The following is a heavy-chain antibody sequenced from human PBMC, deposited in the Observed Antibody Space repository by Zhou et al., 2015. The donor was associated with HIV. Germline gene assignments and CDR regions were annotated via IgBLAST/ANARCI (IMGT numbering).Heavy chain of an antibody. V-gene: IGHV1-69*01. CDR3: ARGYGDYVIYYYYYGMDV. CDR1: GGTFSSYA. CDR2: IIPIFGTA. D-gene: IGHD4-17*01. J-gene: IGHJ6*02. Sequence: QVQLVQSGAEVKKPGSSVKVSCKASGGTFSSYAISWVRQAPGQGLEWMGGIIPIFGTANYAQKFQGRVTITADESTSTAYMELSSLRSEDTAVYYCARGYGDYVIYYYYYGMDVWGQGTTVTVSS.